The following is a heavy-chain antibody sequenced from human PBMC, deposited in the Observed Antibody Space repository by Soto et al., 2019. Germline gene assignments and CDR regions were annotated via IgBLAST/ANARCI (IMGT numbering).Heavy chain of an antibody. J-gene: IGHJ6*02. CDR3: ARDEIRFSRAYGMDV. Sequence: QVQLVESGGGVVQPGRSLRLSCAASGFTFSSYAMHWVRQAPGKGLEWVAVISYDGSNKYYADSVKGRFTISRDNFKNSPYLQMNSLRAEDTAVYYCARDEIRFSRAYGMDVWGQGTTVTVSS. CDR2: ISYDGSNK. D-gene: IGHD3-3*01. V-gene: IGHV3-30-3*01. CDR1: GFTFSSYA.